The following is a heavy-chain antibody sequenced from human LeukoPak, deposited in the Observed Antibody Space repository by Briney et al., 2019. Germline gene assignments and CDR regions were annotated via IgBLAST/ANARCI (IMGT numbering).Heavy chain of an antibody. Sequence: SETLSLTCTVSGGSISSYYWSWIRQPPGKGLEWIGYIYTSGSTNYNPSLKSRVTISVDTSKNQFSLKLSSVTAADTAVYYCARYDSSRYYYRDTFDYWGQGTLVTVSS. V-gene: IGHV4-4*09. CDR2: IYTSGST. CDR3: ARYDSSRYYYRDTFDY. J-gene: IGHJ4*02. D-gene: IGHD3-22*01. CDR1: GGSISSYY.